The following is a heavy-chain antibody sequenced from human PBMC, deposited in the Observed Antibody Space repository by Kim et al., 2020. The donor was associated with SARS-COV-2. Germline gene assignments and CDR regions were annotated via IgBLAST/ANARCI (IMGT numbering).Heavy chain of an antibody. CDR3: AGWGGAGNF. CDR2: INPDGSEK. D-gene: IGHD7-27*01. V-gene: IGHV3-7*03. Sequence: GGSLRLSCAASGFSFSNSWMNWVRQVAGKGLEWVANINPDGSEKSYVDSVKGRFTISRDNAKKSLYLQMNSLRTEDTAIYYCAGWGGAGNFWGQGTLVTVSS. CDR1: GFSFSNSW. J-gene: IGHJ4*02.